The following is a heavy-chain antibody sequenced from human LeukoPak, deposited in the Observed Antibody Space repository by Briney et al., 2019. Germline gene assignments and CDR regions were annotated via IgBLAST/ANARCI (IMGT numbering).Heavy chain of an antibody. CDR2: ISSSGSYI. CDR3: ARDRKDEAYYDSSGYYPGPLDY. J-gene: IGHJ4*02. D-gene: IGHD3-22*01. CDR1: GFTFSSYS. Sequence: PGGSLRLSCAASGFTFSSYSMNWVRQAPGKGLEWVSSISSSGSYIYYADSVKGRFTISRDNAKNSLYLQMNSLRAEDTAVYYCARDRKDEAYYDSSGYYPGPLDYWGQGTLVTVSS. V-gene: IGHV3-21*01.